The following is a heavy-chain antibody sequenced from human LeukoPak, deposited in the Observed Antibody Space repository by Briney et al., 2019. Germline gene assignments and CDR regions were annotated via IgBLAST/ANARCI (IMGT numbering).Heavy chain of an antibody. CDR3: ARDRKEYSSLFDY. J-gene: IGHJ4*02. CDR2: ISAYTGNT. D-gene: IGHD6-6*01. CDR1: GYTFTSYG. V-gene: IGHV1-18*01. Sequence: GASVKVSCKASGYTFTSYGISWVRQPPGQGLEWMGWISAYTGNTNYAQKLQCRVTMTTDTSTSTAYMELRSLRSDDTAVYYCARDRKEYSSLFDYWGQGTLVTVSS.